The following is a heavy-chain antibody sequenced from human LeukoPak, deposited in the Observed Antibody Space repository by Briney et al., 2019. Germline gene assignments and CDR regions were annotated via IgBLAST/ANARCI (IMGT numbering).Heavy chain of an antibody. J-gene: IGHJ4*02. Sequence: PGGSLRPSCAASGFTFGSYAMTWVRQAPGKGLEWVSTIEGNGVTTFYADSAKGRFTISRDNSKNTLYLQMNRLRAEDTAIYYCAKDLLRSGYDFDSWGQGTLVTVSS. CDR2: IEGNGVTT. D-gene: IGHD5-12*01. CDR3: AKDLLRSGYDFDS. V-gene: IGHV3-23*01. CDR1: GFTFGSYA.